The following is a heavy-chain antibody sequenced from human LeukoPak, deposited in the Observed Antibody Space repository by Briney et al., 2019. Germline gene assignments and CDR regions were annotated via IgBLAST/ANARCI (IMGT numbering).Heavy chain of an antibody. CDR1: GGSISSYY. J-gene: IGHJ5*02. D-gene: IGHD1-14*01. Sequence: SETLSLTCTVSGGSISSYYWSWIRQPPGKGLEGIGYIYYSGSTNYNPSLKSPVTISVDTSKNQFSLKLSSVTAADPAVYYCARETATGWFDPWGQGTLVTVSS. CDR2: IYYSGST. V-gene: IGHV4-59*01. CDR3: ARETATGWFDP.